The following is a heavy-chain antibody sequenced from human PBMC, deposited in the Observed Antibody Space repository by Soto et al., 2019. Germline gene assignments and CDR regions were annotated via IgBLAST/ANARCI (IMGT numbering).Heavy chain of an antibody. J-gene: IGHJ4*02. Sequence: GASVKVSCKASGGTFSSYAISWVRQAPGQGLEWMGGIIPIFGTANYAQKFQGRVTITADESTSTAYMELSSLRSEDTAVYYCARGVAARPKPYFDYWGQGTLVTVSS. CDR2: IIPIFGTA. D-gene: IGHD6-6*01. CDR3: ARGVAARPKPYFDY. CDR1: GGTFSSYA. V-gene: IGHV1-69*13.